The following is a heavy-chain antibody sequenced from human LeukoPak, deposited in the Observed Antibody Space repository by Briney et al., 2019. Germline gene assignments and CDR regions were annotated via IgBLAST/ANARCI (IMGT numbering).Heavy chain of an antibody. V-gene: IGHV3-33*06. Sequence: PGGSLRLTCVASGFTYSHYGMHWVRQAPGKGLEWVAVIWSDGTEKYYADAVKGRFTISRDDSRKTVYLQMNRLRGEDTAVYYCAKSSGFYESYYYMDVWGKGTTVTVSS. J-gene: IGHJ6*03. D-gene: IGHD3-22*01. CDR3: AKSSGFYESYYYMDV. CDR2: IWSDGTEK. CDR1: GFTYSHYG.